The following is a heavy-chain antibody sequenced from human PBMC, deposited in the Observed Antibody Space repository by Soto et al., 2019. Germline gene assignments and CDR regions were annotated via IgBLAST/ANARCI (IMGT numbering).Heavy chain of an antibody. Sequence: SLRLSCAASGFSFSSYAMHWVRQAPGKGLEWVAIISYDGSDKYHADSVKGRFTSSRDNSKSRLYLQMNSLRADDTAVYYCARDLAKYYDSSGFFDSWGQGTLVTVSS. CDR2: ISYDGSDK. CDR1: GFSFSSYA. J-gene: IGHJ5*01. CDR3: ARDLAKYYDSSGFFDS. D-gene: IGHD3-22*01. V-gene: IGHV3-30-3*01.